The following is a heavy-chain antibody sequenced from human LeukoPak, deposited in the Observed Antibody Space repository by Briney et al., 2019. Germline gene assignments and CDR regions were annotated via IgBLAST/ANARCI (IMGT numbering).Heavy chain of an antibody. D-gene: IGHD5-18*01. CDR1: GGSISSYY. CDR3: ARFSPVDTAMVY. J-gene: IGHJ4*02. CDR2: IYYSGST. Sequence: SETLSLTCTVSGGSISSYYWSWIRQPPGKGLEWIGYIYYSGSTNYNPSLKSRVTISVDTSKNQFSLKLSSVTAADTAVYYCARFSPVDTAMVYWGQGTLVTVSS. V-gene: IGHV4-59*12.